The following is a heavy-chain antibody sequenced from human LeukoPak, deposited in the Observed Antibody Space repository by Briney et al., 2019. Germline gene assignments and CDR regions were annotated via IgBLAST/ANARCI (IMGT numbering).Heavy chain of an antibody. J-gene: IGHJ4*01. D-gene: IGHD1-26*01. CDR2: ITGSGSSS. CDR1: GFTFNNYA. CDR3: AKDGGTITGVF. Sequence: GGSLRLSCVGSGFTFNNYAIHWVRQAPGKRLEWVSMITGSGSSSFYADSVKDRFTISRDNSKSAVYLQMSILRVDDTAFYFCAKDGGTITGVFWGHGTLLSVSS. V-gene: IGHV3-23*01.